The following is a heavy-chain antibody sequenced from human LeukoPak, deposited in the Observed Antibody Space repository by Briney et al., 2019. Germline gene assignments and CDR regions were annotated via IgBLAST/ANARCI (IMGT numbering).Heavy chain of an antibody. V-gene: IGHV4-59*01. D-gene: IGHD3-9*01. CDR1: GGSFSGYY. CDR2: IYYSGST. J-gene: IGHJ5*02. CDR3: ARDNDILTGYRGLFDP. Sequence: SETLSLTCAVYGGSFSGYYWSWIRQPPGKGLEWIGYIYYSGSTNYNPSLKSRVTISVDTSKNQFSLKLSSVTAADTAVYYCARDNDILTGYRGLFDPWGQGTLVTVSS.